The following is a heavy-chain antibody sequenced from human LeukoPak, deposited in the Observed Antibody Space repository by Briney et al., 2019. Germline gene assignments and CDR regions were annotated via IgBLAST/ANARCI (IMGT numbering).Heavy chain of an antibody. D-gene: IGHD2-2*01. J-gene: IGHJ3*02. CDR1: GGSISGYH. V-gene: IGHV4-59*01. Sequence: PSETLSLTCNVSGGSISGYHWSWIRQPPGKGLEWLGYIYYSGSSNYNPSLKSRVTISADTSKNQFSLKLSSVTAADTAVYYCAARSGYCSSTSCRKGAFDIWGQGTMVTVSS. CDR3: AARSGYCSSTSCRKGAFDI. CDR2: IYYSGSS.